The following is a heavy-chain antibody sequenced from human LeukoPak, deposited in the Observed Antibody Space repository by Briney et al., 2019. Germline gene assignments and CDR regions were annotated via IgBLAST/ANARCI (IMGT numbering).Heavy chain of an antibody. CDR2: INPNSGGT. CDR3: ARTALLGDYIWGSYRPFDP. D-gene: IGHD3-16*02. V-gene: IGHV1-2*02. CDR1: EYTFAGYY. Sequence: GASVKVSCKASEYTFAGYYIHWVRQAPGQGLEWMGWINPNSGGTNYAQKFQGRVTMTRDTSISTAYMELSRLRSDDTAVYYCARTALLGDYIWGSYRPFDPWGQGTLVTVSS. J-gene: IGHJ5*02.